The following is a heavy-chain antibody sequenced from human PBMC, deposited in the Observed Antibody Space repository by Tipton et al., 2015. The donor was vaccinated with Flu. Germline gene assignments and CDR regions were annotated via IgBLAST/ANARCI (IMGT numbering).Heavy chain of an antibody. CDR1: GGSISRYY. J-gene: IGHJ4*02. D-gene: IGHD1-26*01. Sequence: TLSLTCTASGGSISRYYWSWIRQAPGKGLEWIAYINYSGSTNNNPSLKSRVTISVDTSKNQFSLKLTSVTAADTAVYYCARHSQILPYRAQGYFDFWGQGTLVTVSS. CDR2: INYSGST. V-gene: IGHV4-59*08. CDR3: ARHSQILPYRAQGYFDF.